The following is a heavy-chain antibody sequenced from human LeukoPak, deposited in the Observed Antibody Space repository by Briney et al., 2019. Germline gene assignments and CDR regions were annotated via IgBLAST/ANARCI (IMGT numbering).Heavy chain of an antibody. CDR1: GYTFTGYY. Sequence: GASVKVSCKASGYTFTGYYMYWVRQAPRQGLEWMGWINPNSGGTNYAQKFQGRVTMTRDTSISTAYMELSRLRSDDTAVYYCARSLRALSGYQLYWGQGTLVTVSS. V-gene: IGHV1-2*02. J-gene: IGHJ4*02. CDR2: INPNSGGT. D-gene: IGHD3-22*01. CDR3: ARSLRALSGYQLY.